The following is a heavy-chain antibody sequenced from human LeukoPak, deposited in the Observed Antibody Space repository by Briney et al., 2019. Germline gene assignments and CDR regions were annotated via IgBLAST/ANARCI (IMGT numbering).Heavy chain of an antibody. CDR3: ARDGNVDTAMGEIYYHYGMDV. D-gene: IGHD5-18*01. CDR1: GYTFTSYG. Sequence: ASVKVSCKASGYTFTSYGISWVRQAPGQGLEWMGWISAYNGNTNYAQKLQGRVTMTTDTSTSTAYMELRSLRSDDTAVYYCARDGNVDTAMGEIYYHYGMDVWGQGTTVTVSS. V-gene: IGHV1-18*01. J-gene: IGHJ6*02. CDR2: ISAYNGNT.